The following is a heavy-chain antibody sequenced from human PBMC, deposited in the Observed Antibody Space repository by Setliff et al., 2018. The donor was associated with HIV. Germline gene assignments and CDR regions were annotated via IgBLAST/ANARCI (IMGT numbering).Heavy chain of an antibody. CDR2: ISYDGRSQ. CDR3: TRGRKELLYSRRDSGFDY. Sequence: SLRLSCAASEFTFSSYAMHWVRQGPGKGLEWVAAISYDGRSQYYKDSVKGRFTISRDNSKNTLFLQINSLRTEDTALYYCTRGRKELLYSRRDSGFDYWGQGTLVTSPQ. CDR1: EFTFSSYA. V-gene: IGHV3-30*12. D-gene: IGHD3-10*02. J-gene: IGHJ4*02.